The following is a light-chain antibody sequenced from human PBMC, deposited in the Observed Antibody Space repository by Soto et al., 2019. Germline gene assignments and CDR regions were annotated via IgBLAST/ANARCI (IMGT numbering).Light chain of an antibody. Sequence: EVVLTQSPGTLSLSPGERATLSCRASQSVADSYLAWYQQKPGRARRLLFYAATRRSPGIPDRFSGSGSGKDFTLTISTLEPDDFAVYYCHHFGSSPETFGQGTKVE. CDR3: HHFGSSPET. V-gene: IGKV3-20*01. CDR1: QSVADSY. J-gene: IGKJ1*01. CDR2: AAT.